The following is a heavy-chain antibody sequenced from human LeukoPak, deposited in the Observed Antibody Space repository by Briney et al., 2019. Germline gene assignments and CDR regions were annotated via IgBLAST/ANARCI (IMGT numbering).Heavy chain of an antibody. CDR1: GFTFSSHN. CDR2: ISYDGSNK. Sequence: PGGSLRLSCVASGFTFSSHNMNWVRQAPGKGLEWVAVISYDGSNKYYADSVKGRFTVSRDNSKNTLYLQMNSLRAEDTAVYYCARDFFYGSSNYYYHAYWGQGTLVTVSS. D-gene: IGHD3-22*01. V-gene: IGHV3-30-3*01. J-gene: IGHJ4*02. CDR3: ARDFFYGSSNYYYHAY.